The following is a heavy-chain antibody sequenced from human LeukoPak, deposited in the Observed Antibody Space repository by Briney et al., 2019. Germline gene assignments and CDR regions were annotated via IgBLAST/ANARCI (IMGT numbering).Heavy chain of an antibody. Sequence: SETLSLTCTVSGVSISSGSYYRSWIRQPAGKGLEWIGRIYTSGSTNYNPSLKSRVTISVDTSKNQFSLKLSSVTAADTAVYYCARGRTYYYYMDVWGKGTTVTVSS. V-gene: IGHV4-61*02. J-gene: IGHJ6*03. CDR1: GVSISSGSYY. CDR2: IYTSGST. CDR3: ARGRTYYYYMDV.